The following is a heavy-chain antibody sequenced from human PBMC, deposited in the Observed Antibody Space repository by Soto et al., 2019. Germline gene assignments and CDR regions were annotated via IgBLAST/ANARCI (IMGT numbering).Heavy chain of an antibody. CDR3: ARGADGTGYFHIDY. V-gene: IGHV3-64*02. D-gene: IGHD3-22*01. Sequence: GSLRLSCAAHGYDCRDPAMHWVRKAQGKGLEYVSVITSDGGGSYYADSVKGRFTISRDNSKNTLYLQMGSLRADDMAVYYCARGADGTGYFHIDYWGQGT. CDR2: ITSDGGGS. CDR1: GYDCRDPA. J-gene: IGHJ4*02.